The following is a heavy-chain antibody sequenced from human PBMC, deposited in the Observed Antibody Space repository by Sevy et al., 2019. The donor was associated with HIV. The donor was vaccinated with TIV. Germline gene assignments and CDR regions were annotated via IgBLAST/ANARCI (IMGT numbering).Heavy chain of an antibody. J-gene: IGHJ2*01. CDR3: AKHQEGRYSYGYVRYFDL. Sequence: GGSLRLSCAASGFTFSSYAMSWVRQAPGKGLEWVSAISGSGGSTYYADSVKGRFTISRDNSKNTLYLQMNSLRAEDTAIYYCAKHQEGRYSYGYVRYFDLWGRGTLVTVSS. CDR2: ISGSGGST. V-gene: IGHV3-23*01. D-gene: IGHD5-18*01. CDR1: GFTFSSYA.